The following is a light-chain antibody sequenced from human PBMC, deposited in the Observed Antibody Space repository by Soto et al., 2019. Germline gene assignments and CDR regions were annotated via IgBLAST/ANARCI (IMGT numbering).Light chain of an antibody. CDR3: SSYTSSSGRVV. CDR2: DVS. CDR1: SSDVGGYNY. Sequence: QSALTQPASVSGSPGQSITISCTGTSSDVGGYNYVSWYQQHPGKAPKLMIYDVSNRPSGVSNRFSGSKSGNTASLTISGLQAEDEADYYCSSYTSSSGRVVFGGGTKLTVL. J-gene: IGLJ2*01. V-gene: IGLV2-14*01.